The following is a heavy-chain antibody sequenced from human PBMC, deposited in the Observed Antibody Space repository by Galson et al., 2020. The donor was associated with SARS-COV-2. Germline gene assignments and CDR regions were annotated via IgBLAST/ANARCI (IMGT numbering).Heavy chain of an antibody. Sequence: ASVKVSCKASGYTFTGYYMHWVRQAPGQGLEWMGWINPNSGGTNYAQKFQGRVTMTRDTSICIAYMELSRLRSDDTAVYYCARDGTAMVTNGFDIWGQGTMVTVSS. CDR1: GYTFTGYY. D-gene: IGHD5-18*01. CDR2: INPNSGGT. CDR3: ARDGTAMVTNGFDI. J-gene: IGHJ3*02. V-gene: IGHV1-2*02.